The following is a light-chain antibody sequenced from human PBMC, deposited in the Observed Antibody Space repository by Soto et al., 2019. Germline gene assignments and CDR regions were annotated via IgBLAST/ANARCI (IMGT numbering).Light chain of an antibody. V-gene: IGKV1-27*01. CDR1: QGISNY. J-gene: IGKJ4*01. CDR2: AAS. CDR3: QKYNSAPL. Sequence: DIQMTQSPSSLSATVGDRVTITCQASQGISNYLAWYQQKPGKVPKLLIYAASTLQSGVPSRFSGSGSGTDFTLTISSLQPEDVATYYCQKYNSAPLFGGGTKVEIK.